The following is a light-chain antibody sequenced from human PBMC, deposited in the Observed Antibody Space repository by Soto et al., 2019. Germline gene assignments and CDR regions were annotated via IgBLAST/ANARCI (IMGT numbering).Light chain of an antibody. CDR3: QQFNNWPPWT. CDR2: GAS. J-gene: IGKJ1*01. V-gene: IGKV3-15*01. CDR1: QNVGNN. Sequence: EIVMTQSPATLSVSPGERATLSCRASQNVGNNLVWYQQKPGQAPRLLIYGASTRAAGIPDRFSGSGSGTEFTLTISGLQSDDFAFYYCQQFNNWPPWTLGQGTKVEIK.